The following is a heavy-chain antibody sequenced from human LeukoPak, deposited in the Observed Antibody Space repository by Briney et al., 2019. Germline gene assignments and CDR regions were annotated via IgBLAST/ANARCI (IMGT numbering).Heavy chain of an antibody. V-gene: IGHV3-23*01. CDR3: ANIYPRNDYVEY. CDR2: ISGSGGST. Sequence: GGSLRLSCAASGFTFSSYAMSWVRQAPGKGLEWVSAISGSGGSTYYADSVKGRFTISRDNSRNTLYLQMNSLRAEDTAVYYCANIYPRNDYVEYWGQGTLVTVSS. J-gene: IGHJ4*02. CDR1: GFTFSSYA. D-gene: IGHD3-9*01.